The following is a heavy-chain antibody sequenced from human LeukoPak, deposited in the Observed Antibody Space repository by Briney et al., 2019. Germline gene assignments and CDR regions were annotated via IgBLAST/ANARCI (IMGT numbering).Heavy chain of an antibody. Sequence: GGTLRLSCAASGFTFSNSGMSWVRQAPGKGLEWVSAISTDAGETHYADSVKGRFTISRDNSKNTLYLQMNSLRAEDTAVYYCARRAGGYSHPYDYWGQGILVTVSS. V-gene: IGHV3-23*01. D-gene: IGHD4-23*01. CDR2: ISTDAGET. J-gene: IGHJ4*02. CDR3: ARRAGGYSHPYDY. CDR1: GFTFSNSG.